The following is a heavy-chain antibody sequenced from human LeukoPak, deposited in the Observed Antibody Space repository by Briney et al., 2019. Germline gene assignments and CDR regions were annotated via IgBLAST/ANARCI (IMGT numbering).Heavy chain of an antibody. V-gene: IGHV1-69*05. D-gene: IGHD2-2*01. CDR3: ARDFGGGVPASIDY. J-gene: IGHJ4*02. CDR1: GGTFSSYA. CDR2: IIPIFGTA. Sequence: GSSVKVSCKASGGTFSSYAISWVRQAPGQGLEWMGRIIPIFGTANYAQKFQGRVTITTDESTSTAYMELSSLRSEDTAVYYCARDFGGGVPASIDYWGQGTLVTVSS.